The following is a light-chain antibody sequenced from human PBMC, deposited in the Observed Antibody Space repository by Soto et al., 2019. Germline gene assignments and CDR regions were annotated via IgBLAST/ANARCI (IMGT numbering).Light chain of an antibody. CDR1: QSVSSL. CDR3: QQYHYWPYT. J-gene: IGKJ5*01. CDR2: STS. V-gene: IGKV3-15*01. Sequence: SPSTLSVSPGERVTLSCRASQSVSSLLAWYQQKPGQAPRLLIYSTSTRATGIPARFSGSGSGTEFTLTISSLQSEDFAIYYCQQYHYWPYTFGQGTRLEIK.